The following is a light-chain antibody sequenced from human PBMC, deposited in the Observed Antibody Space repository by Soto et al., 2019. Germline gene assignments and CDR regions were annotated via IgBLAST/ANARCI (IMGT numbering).Light chain of an antibody. CDR1: QSVSSNF. V-gene: IGKV3-20*01. J-gene: IGKJ4*01. CDR2: GAS. Sequence: ELVLTQSPGTLSLSRGERATLSFGASQSVSSNFLAWYQEKPGQAPRLLISGASSRATGLPDRFSGSGSGTDFTLTISRLVPEDFAVYYRRQYGRSPGFAFGGGTKVDIK. CDR3: RQYGRSPGFA.